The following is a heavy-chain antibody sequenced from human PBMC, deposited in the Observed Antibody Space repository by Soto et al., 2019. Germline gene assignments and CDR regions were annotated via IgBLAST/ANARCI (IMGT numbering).Heavy chain of an antibody. D-gene: IGHD5-12*01. CDR2: IKQDGSEK. V-gene: IGHV3-7*01. CDR3: AREPNPSPSVHKFRWYSGYDSHFDY. J-gene: IGHJ4*02. CDR1: GFTFSSYW. Sequence: PGGSLRLSCAASGFTFSSYWMSWVRQAPGKGLEWVANIKQDGSEKYYVDSVKGRFTISRDNANNSLYLQMNSLRAEDTAVYYCAREPNPSPSVHKFRWYSGYDSHFDYWGQGTLVTVSS.